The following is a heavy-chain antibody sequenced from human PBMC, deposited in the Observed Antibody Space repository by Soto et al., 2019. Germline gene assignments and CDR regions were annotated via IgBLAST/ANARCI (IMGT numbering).Heavy chain of an antibody. CDR3: ARGSVGGYDPFYYYYYYGMDV. V-gene: IGHV1-69*13. CDR1: GGTFSSYA. Sequence: SVKVSCKASGGTFSSYAISWVRQAPGQGLEWMGGIIPIFGTANYAQKFQGRVTITADESTSTAYMELSSLRSEDAAVYYCARGSVGGYDPFYYYYYYGMDVWGQGTTVTVSS. D-gene: IGHD5-12*01. CDR2: IIPIFGTA. J-gene: IGHJ6*02.